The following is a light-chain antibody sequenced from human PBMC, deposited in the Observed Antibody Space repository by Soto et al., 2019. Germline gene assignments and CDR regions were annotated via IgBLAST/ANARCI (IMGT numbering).Light chain of an antibody. J-gene: IGLJ2*01. CDR1: SNDVGGYNY. Sequence: QSALTQPASVSGSPGQSITISCTGTSNDVGGYNYVSWYQQHPGKAPKLMIYDVNNRPSGVSNRISASKSGNTASLTISGLRAEDEADYYCSSYTSTTTLFGGGTKLTVL. CDR2: DVN. V-gene: IGLV2-14*01. CDR3: SSYTSTTTL.